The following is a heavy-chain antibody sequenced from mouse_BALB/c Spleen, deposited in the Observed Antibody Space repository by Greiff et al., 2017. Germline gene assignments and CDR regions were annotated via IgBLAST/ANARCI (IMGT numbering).Heavy chain of an antibody. V-gene: IGHV5-12-2*01. Sequence: EVKLVESGGGLVQPGGSLKLSCAASGFTFSSYTMSWVRQTPEKRLEWVAYISNGGGSTYYPDTVKGRFTISRDNAKNTLYLQMSSLKSEDTAMYYCAKVRGSGYYAIDYWGQGTSVTVSS. J-gene: IGHJ4*01. CDR1: GFTFSSYT. CDR3: AKVRGSGYYAIDY. D-gene: IGHD2-14*01. CDR2: ISNGGGST.